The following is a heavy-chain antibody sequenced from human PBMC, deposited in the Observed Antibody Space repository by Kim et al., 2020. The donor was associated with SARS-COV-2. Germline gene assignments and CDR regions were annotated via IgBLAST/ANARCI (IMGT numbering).Heavy chain of an antibody. J-gene: IGHJ6*02. D-gene: IGHD3-10*01. V-gene: IGHV3-9*01. CDR1: GFTFDDYA. Sequence: GGSLRLSCAASGFTFDDYAMHWVRQAPGKGLEWVSGISWNSGSIGYADSVKGRFTISRDNAKNSLYLQMNSLRAEDTALYYCAKDIGYGSGSYYYYGMDVWGQGTTVTVSS. CDR2: ISWNSGSI. CDR3: AKDIGYGSGSYYYYGMDV.